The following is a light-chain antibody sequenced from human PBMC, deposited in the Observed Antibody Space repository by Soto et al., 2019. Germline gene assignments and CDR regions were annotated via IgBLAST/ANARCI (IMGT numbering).Light chain of an antibody. J-gene: IGKJ1*01. Sequence: DIRMTQSPSSLSASVGDRVTITCRASQGISNYLAWYQQKPGKVPKLLIYAASSLQSGVPSRFSGSGSGTDVTLTISSLQPEDVATYYCQKYDSARWTFGQGTKVEIK. V-gene: IGKV1-27*01. CDR1: QGISNY. CDR3: QKYDSARWT. CDR2: AAS.